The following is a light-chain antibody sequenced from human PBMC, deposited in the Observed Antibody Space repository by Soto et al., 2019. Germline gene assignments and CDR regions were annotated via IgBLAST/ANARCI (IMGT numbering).Light chain of an antibody. CDR3: SSFTSKSSLI. CDR2: EVS. J-gene: IGLJ2*01. Sequence: QSVLTQPASVSGSPGQSITIPCTGTSSDVGSYNLVSWYQQHPGKAPKLIIYEVSERPSGVSHRFSGSKSGSTASLTISGLQAEDEADYYCSSFTSKSSLIFGGGTKLTVL. V-gene: IGLV2-14*02. CDR1: SSDVGSYNL.